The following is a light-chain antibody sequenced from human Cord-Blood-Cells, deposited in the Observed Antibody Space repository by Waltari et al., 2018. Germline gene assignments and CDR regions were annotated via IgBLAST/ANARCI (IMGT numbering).Light chain of an antibody. J-gene: IGKJ4*01. Sequence: DIQMNKSQSSVSASVGDRVTITCRASQGISSGLAWYQQKPGKAPKLLIYAASSLQSGVPSMFSGSGSGTDFTLTLSSLQPEDFATYYCQQANSFPQLTFGGGTKVEIK. CDR1: QGISSG. V-gene: IGKV1-12*01. CDR3: QQANSFPQLT. CDR2: AAS.